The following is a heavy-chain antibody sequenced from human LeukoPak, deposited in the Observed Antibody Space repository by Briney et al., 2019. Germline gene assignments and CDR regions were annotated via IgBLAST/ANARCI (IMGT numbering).Heavy chain of an antibody. D-gene: IGHD3-22*01. Sequence: PGGSLRLSCAASGFTFSSYGMHWVRQAPGKGLEWVPVIWYDGSNKYYADSVKGRFTISRDNSKNTLYLQMNSLRAEDTAVYYCARGYSSGSRWLDYWGQGTLVTVSS. CDR3: ARGYSSGSRWLDY. CDR2: IWYDGSNK. CDR1: GFTFSSYG. V-gene: IGHV3-33*01. J-gene: IGHJ4*02.